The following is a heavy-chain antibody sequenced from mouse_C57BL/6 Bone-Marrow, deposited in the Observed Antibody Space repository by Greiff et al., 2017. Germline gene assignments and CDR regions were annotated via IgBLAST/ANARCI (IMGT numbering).Heavy chain of an antibody. Sequence: VQLKESGAELMKPGASVKLSCKATGYTFTGYWIEWVKQRPGHGLEWIGEILPGSGSTNYNEKFKGKATFTADTSSNTAYMQLSSLTTEDSAIYYCARLGSSYYYGSSSFAYWGQGTLVTVSA. V-gene: IGHV1-9*01. CDR2: ILPGSGST. J-gene: IGHJ3*01. CDR1: GYTFTGYW. D-gene: IGHD1-1*01. CDR3: ARLGSSYYYGSSSFAY.